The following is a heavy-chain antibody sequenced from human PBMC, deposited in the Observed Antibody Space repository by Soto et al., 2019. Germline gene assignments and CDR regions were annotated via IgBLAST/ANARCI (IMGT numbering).Heavy chain of an antibody. J-gene: IGHJ4*02. CDR3: ARDVKGDGTSPDY. Sequence: WETLSLTCTVSGGSVSSSTYYWSWIRQPPGKVLEWIGYIYYSGTTNFSPSLRSRVSMXXXXSXNXFXLXXXSVTAADTAMYYCARDVKGDGTSPDYWGQGTPVTVSS. CDR2: IYYSGTT. V-gene: IGHV4-61*01. CDR1: GGSVSSSTYY. D-gene: IGHD1-1*01.